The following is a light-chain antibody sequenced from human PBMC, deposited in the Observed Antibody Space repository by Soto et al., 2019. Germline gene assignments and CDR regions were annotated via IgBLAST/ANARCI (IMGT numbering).Light chain of an antibody. CDR1: QTGDSRY. J-gene: IGKJ1*01. CDR2: AAS. CDR3: QQYDSTVWP. V-gene: IGKV3-20*01. Sequence: EIVLTQSPGALSLSQGETATLSCRASQTGDSRYLAWYQQKRGQAPRLLIYAASSRATGVPDRFSGSGSGTDFTLTIRRLEPEDFALYYCQQYDSTVWPFGQGTKVDI.